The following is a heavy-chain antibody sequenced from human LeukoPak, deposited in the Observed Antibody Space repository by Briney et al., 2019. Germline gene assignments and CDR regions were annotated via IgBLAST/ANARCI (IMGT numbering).Heavy chain of an antibody. CDR2: INSNSGAR. D-gene: IGHD1-26*01. V-gene: IGHV1-2*02. CDR3: ARGRGGATTGLDH. CDR1: GYTFNGYY. Sequence: ASVKVSCKASGYTFNGYYMHWVRQAPGQGLESMGWINSNSGARNYGQKFPGRVTMSRDTAINTAYMELTSLTSDDTGVYYCARGRGGATTGLDHWGQGTLVTVSS. J-gene: IGHJ4*02.